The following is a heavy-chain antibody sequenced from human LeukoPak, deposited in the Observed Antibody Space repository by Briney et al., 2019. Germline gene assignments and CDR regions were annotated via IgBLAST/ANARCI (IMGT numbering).Heavy chain of an antibody. CDR3: ARRGSGWYMDV. J-gene: IGHJ6*03. Sequence: GESLKISCKGSGYSFTSYWIGWLRQMPGKGLGWTGISYPGESDTRYSPSFQGEVTVSADKSISTAYLQWSSLKASDSAMYYCARRGSGWYMDVWGKGTTVTVSS. V-gene: IGHV5-51*01. D-gene: IGHD6-19*01. CDR1: GYSFTSYW. CDR2: SYPGESDT.